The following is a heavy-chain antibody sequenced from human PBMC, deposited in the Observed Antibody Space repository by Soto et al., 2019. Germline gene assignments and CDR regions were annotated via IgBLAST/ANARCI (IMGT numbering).Heavy chain of an antibody. J-gene: IGHJ4*02. CDR3: ARGFSTVTPYYFDS. V-gene: IGHV1-46*03. D-gene: IGHD4-17*01. Sequence: ASVEVSFTASGYTFTIYYMHWVRQAPGQGLEWMGIINPSGGSTSYAQKFQGRVTMTRDTSTSTVYMELSSLRSEDTAVYYCARGFSTVTPYYFDSWGQGTLVTVS. CDR1: GYTFTIYY. CDR2: INPSGGST.